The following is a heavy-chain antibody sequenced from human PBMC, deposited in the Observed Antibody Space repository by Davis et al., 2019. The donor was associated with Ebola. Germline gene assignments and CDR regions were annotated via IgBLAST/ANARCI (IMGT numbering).Heavy chain of an antibody. Sequence: SETLSLTCTVSGGSISSYYWSWIRQPPGKGLEWIGYIYYSGSTNYNPSLKSRVTISVDTSKNQFSLKLSSVAAADTAVYYCARGRNDLQLNWFDPWGQGTLVTVSS. J-gene: IGHJ5*02. CDR2: IYYSGST. CDR1: GGSISSYY. V-gene: IGHV4-59*08. CDR3: ARGRNDLQLNWFDP. D-gene: IGHD4-23*01.